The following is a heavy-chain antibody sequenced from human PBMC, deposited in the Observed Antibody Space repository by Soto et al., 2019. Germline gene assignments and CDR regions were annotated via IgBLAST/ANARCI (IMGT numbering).Heavy chain of an antibody. CDR1: GFTFSSYA. D-gene: IGHD3-10*01. Sequence: QVQLVESGGGVVQPGRSLRLSCAASGFTFSSYAMHWVRQAPGKGLEWVAVISYDGSNKYYADSVKGRFTISRDNSKNTLDLEMNSLRAEDTAVYYCAREWVRGVIYYWGQGTLVTVSS. CDR3: AREWVRGVIYY. V-gene: IGHV3-30-3*01. J-gene: IGHJ4*02. CDR2: ISYDGSNK.